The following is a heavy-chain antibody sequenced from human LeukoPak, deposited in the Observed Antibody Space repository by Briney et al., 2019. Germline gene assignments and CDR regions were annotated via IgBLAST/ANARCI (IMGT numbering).Heavy chain of an antibody. D-gene: IGHD4-17*01. CDR1: GFTLDDYA. J-gene: IGHJ4*02. CDR2: ISWNSGRI. CDR3: ARSYSVTVTSGYFDF. Sequence: GRSLRLSCAASGFTLDDYAMHWVRQAPGKGLEWVSGISWNSGRIAYADSVKGRFTISRDNAKSSLYLQMNSLRPEDTALYYCARSYSVTVTSGYFDFWGQGTLVTVSS. V-gene: IGHV3-9*01.